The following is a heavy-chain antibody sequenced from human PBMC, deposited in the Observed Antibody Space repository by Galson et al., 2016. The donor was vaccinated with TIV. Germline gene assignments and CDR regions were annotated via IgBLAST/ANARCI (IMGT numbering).Heavy chain of an antibody. Sequence: SVKVSCKASGYIFINYYIHWVRQAPGQGLEWLGWFNPDSGATQYAQKFQGRVTMTRDTSISTAYMELMRLISDDTAVYYCARVNCARAFDYWGQGTQVTVSS. D-gene: IGHD1-1*01. J-gene: IGHJ4*02. CDR1: GYIFINYY. V-gene: IGHV1-2*02. CDR3: ARVNCARAFDY. CDR2: FNPDSGAT.